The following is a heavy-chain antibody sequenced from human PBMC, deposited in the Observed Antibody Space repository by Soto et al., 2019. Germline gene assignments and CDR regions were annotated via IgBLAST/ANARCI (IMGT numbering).Heavy chain of an antibody. Sequence: SETLSLTCTVSGGSVSSGGYYWSWIRQHPGKGLEWIGYIYYSGSTYYNPSLKSRVTISVDTSKNQFSLKLSSVTAADTAVYYCARVIAAAGHDAFDIWGQGTMVTVSS. CDR3: ARVIAAAGHDAFDI. CDR2: IYYSGST. D-gene: IGHD6-13*01. J-gene: IGHJ3*02. CDR1: GGSVSSGGYY. V-gene: IGHV4-31*03.